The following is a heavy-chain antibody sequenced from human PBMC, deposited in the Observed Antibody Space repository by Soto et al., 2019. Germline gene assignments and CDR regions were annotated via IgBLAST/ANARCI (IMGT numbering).Heavy chain of an antibody. V-gene: IGHV4-34*01. Sequence: PSETLSLTCAVYGGSFSGYCWGWIRQPPGKGLEWIGSFYYGGSTYYTPSLKSRVTISVDTSKNQFSLKLNSVTAADTAVYYCARDLWGYCGTDCYPLDVWGQGTTVTVSS. CDR1: GGSFSGYC. CDR2: FYYGGST. D-gene: IGHD2-21*02. CDR3: ARDLWGYCGTDCYPLDV. J-gene: IGHJ6*02.